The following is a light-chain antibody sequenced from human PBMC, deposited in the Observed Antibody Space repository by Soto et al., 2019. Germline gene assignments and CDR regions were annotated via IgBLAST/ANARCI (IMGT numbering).Light chain of an antibody. CDR3: RSYTTSSTHV. CDR1: SSDIGAFTF. V-gene: IGLV2-14*03. CDR2: DVN. J-gene: IGLJ1*01. Sequence: QSALTQPASVSGSPGQSITISCTGTSSDIGAFTFVSWYQQHPGKVPKLMIFDVNRRPSGVSDRFSGYKSGNTASLTISGLEAEDEGDYYCRSYTTSSTHVFGSGTKLTVL.